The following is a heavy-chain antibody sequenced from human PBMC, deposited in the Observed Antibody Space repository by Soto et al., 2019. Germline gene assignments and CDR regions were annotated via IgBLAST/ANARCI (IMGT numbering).Heavy chain of an antibody. J-gene: IGHJ5*02. Sequence: SETLSLTCTVSGGSISSYYWSWIRQPPGKGLEWIGYIYYSGRTNYNPSLKSRVTISVDTSKNQFSLKLSSVTAADMAVYYCARASRPRQGWFDPWGQGTLVTVSS. CDR2: IYYSGRT. V-gene: IGHV4-59*01. CDR1: GGSISSYY. CDR3: ARASRPRQGWFDP.